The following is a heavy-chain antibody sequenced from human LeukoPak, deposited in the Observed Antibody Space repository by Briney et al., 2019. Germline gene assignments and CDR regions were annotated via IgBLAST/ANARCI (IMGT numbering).Heavy chain of an antibody. CDR2: IRYDGSNK. V-gene: IGHV3-30*02. D-gene: IGHD6-6*01. CDR3: AKGQQTYSSSDY. J-gene: IGHJ4*02. Sequence: GGSLRLSCAASGFTFSSYGMHWVRQAPGKGLEWVAFIRYDGSNKYYADSVKGRFTISRDNSKNTLYLQMNSLRAEDTAVYYCAKGQQTYSSSDYWGQGTLVTVSS. CDR1: GFTFSSYG.